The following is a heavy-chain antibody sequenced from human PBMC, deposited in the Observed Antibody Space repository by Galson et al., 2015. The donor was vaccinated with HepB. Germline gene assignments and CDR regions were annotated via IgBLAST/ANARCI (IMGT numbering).Heavy chain of an antibody. CDR2: IYSGGST. Sequence: SLRLSCAASGFTVSSNYMSWVRQAPGKGLEWVSVIYSGGSTYYADSVKGRFTISRDNSKNTLYLQMNSLRAEDTAVYYCARAPVGTIFGVVRHYGMDVWGQGTTVTVSS. D-gene: IGHD3-3*01. V-gene: IGHV3-53*01. CDR3: ARAPVGTIFGVVRHYGMDV. J-gene: IGHJ6*02. CDR1: GFTVSSNY.